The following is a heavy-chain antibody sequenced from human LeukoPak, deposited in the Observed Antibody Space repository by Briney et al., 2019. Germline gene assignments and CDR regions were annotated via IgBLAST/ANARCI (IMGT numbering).Heavy chain of an antibody. CDR3: AKDEGTVTTPGY. Sequence: GGSLRLSCAASGFTFSSYEMNWVRQAPGKGLEWVSYISSSGSTIYYADSVKGRFTISRDNSKNTLYLQMNSLRAEDTAVYYCAKDEGTVTTPGYWGQGTLVTVSS. CDR2: ISSSGSTI. D-gene: IGHD4-17*01. V-gene: IGHV3-48*03. J-gene: IGHJ4*02. CDR1: GFTFSSYE.